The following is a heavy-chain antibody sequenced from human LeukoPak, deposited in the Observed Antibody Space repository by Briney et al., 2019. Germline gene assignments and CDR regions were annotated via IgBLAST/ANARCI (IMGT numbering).Heavy chain of an antibody. D-gene: IGHD3-22*01. Sequence: PGGSLRLSCAASGFTFSSYAMHWVRQAPGKGLEWVAVISYDGSNKYYADSVKGRFTISRDNSKNTLYLQMNSLRAEDTAVYYCASQPPMMASWGQGTLVTVSS. CDR1: GFTFSSYA. CDR2: ISYDGSNK. J-gene: IGHJ4*02. V-gene: IGHV3-30-3*01. CDR3: ASQPPMMAS.